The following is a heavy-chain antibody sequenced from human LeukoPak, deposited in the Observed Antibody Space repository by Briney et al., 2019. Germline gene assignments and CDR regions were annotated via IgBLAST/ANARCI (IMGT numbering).Heavy chain of an antibody. J-gene: IGHJ4*02. Sequence: GGSLRLSCAASGFTFSSYDMHWVRQVAGKGLEWVSGIGIGGDTYNLGSVKGRFTISRENAKNSLYLQMNSLRAEDTAVYYCARGVSSGYLVFDYWGQGTLVTVSS. CDR2: IGIGGDT. CDR1: GFTFSSYD. CDR3: ARGVSSGYLVFDY. V-gene: IGHV3-13*01. D-gene: IGHD3-22*01.